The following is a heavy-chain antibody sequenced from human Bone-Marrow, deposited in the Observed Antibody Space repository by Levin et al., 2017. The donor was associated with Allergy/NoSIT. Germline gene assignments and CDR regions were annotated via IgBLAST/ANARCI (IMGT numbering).Heavy chain of an antibody. J-gene: IGHJ5*02. CDR1: GFTFSSYG. V-gene: IGHV3-33*01. Sequence: PGESLKISCAASGFTFSSYGMHWVRQAPGKGLEWVAVIWYDGSNKYYADSVKGRFTISRDNSKNTLYLQMNSLRAEDTAVYYCARGRITIFGVVMENWFDPWGQGTLVTVSS. D-gene: IGHD3-3*01. CDR2: IWYDGSNK. CDR3: ARGRITIFGVVMENWFDP.